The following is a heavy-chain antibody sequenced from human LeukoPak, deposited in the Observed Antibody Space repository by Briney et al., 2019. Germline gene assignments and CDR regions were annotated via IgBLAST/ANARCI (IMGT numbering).Heavy chain of an antibody. V-gene: IGHV3-64*01. CDR3: ARLEGYSSSWYATGGFDY. J-gene: IGHJ4*02. CDR1: GFTFSSYA. Sequence: GGSLRLSCAASGFTFSSYAMHWVRQAPGKGLEYVSAMSSNGGSTYYANSVKGRFTISRDNSKNTLYLQMGSLRAEDMAVYYCARLEGYSSSWYATGGFDYWGQGTLVTVSS. D-gene: IGHD6-13*01. CDR2: MSSNGGST.